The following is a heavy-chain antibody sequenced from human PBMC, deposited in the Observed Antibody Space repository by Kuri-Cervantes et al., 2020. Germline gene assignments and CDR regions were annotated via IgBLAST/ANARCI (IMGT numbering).Heavy chain of an antibody. CDR1: GFTFSSYG. J-gene: IGHJ6*02. CDR3: ARDGRYRSGGSCYVRDYYYYGMDV. D-gene: IGHD2-15*01. CDR2: IWYDGSNK. V-gene: IGHV3-33*01. Sequence: GESLKISCAASGFTFSSYGMHWVRQTPGKGLEWVAVIWYDGSNKYYADSVKGRFTISRDNSKNTLYLQMNSLRAEDTAVYYCARDGRYRSGGSCYVRDYYYYGMDVWGQGTTVTVSS.